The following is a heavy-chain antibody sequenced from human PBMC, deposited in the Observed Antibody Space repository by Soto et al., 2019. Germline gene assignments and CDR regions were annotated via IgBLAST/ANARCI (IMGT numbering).Heavy chain of an antibody. J-gene: IGHJ6*02. CDR3: ARERVVVAAGVYYYYGMDV. D-gene: IGHD2-15*01. V-gene: IGHV4-34*01. Sequence: ETLALTCAVYGGSFSGYDWSWIRQPPGKGLEWIGEINHSGSTNYNPSLKSRVTISVDTSKNQFSLKLSSVTAADTAVYYCARERVVVAAGVYYYYGMDVWGQGTTVTVSS. CDR1: GGSFSGYD. CDR2: INHSGST.